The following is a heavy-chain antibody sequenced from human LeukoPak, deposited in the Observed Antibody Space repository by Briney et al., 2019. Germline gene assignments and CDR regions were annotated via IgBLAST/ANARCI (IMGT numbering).Heavy chain of an antibody. CDR1: GYTFTSYG. Sequence: ASVTVSCKASGYTFTSYGISWVRQAPGQGLEWMGWISAYNGNTNYTQKLQGRVTMTTDTSTSTADMELRSLRSDDTAVYYCARLIAVAASFDYWGQGTLVTVSS. J-gene: IGHJ4*02. D-gene: IGHD6-19*01. CDR3: ARLIAVAASFDY. CDR2: ISAYNGNT. V-gene: IGHV1-18*01.